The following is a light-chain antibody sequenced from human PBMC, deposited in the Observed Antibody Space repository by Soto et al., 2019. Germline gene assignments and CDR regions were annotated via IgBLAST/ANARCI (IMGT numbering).Light chain of an antibody. V-gene: IGKV3-11*01. J-gene: IGKJ2*01. CDR1: QSVDRY. CDR2: DAS. CDR3: QQRTHWPWA. Sequence: EIVLTQSPATLSLSPGERATLSCRASQSVDRYLVWYQQRPGQAPRLLIYDASNRATGIPARFSGSGSGTEFTLTISSLEPDDFAFYYCQQRTHWPWAFGLWTKLEIK.